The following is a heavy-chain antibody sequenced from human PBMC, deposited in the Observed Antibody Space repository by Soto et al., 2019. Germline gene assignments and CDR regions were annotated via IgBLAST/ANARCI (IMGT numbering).Heavy chain of an antibody. D-gene: IGHD3-22*01. Sequence: QVQLVESGGGVVQPGRSLRLSCAASGFTFSSYAMHWVREAPGKGLEWVAGISYDGSNKYYADSVKGRFTISRDNSKNPLYLQMNSLRAEDTAVYYCARDRGSSGYYGGLFDSWGQGTLVTVSS. V-gene: IGHV3-30-3*01. J-gene: IGHJ4*02. CDR3: ARDRGSSGYYGGLFDS. CDR2: ISYDGSNK. CDR1: GFTFSSYA.